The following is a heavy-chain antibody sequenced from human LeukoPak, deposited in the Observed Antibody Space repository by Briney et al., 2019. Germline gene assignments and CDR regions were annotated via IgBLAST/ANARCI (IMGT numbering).Heavy chain of an antibody. V-gene: IGHV3-15*01. CDR2: IKSKTDGATT. D-gene: IGHD6-13*01. J-gene: IGHJ4*02. Sequence: GGSLRLSCAGSGLTFSNAWMTWVCQAPGKGLEWVGHIKSKTDGATTEYTTPVKGRFTISRDDSKNTLYLQMNSLKTEGTALYYCTTKHGFQEGIDYWGQGTLVTVSS. CDR1: GLTFSNAW. CDR3: TTKHGFQEGIDY.